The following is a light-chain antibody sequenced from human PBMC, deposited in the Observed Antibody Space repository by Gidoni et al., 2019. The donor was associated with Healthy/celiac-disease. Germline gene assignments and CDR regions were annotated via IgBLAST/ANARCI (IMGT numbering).Light chain of an antibody. CDR3: QAWDSSTVV. CDR2: QHS. J-gene: IGLJ2*01. CDR1: NLGNKY. Sequence: SYELTQPPSVSVSPGQTASITCSGDNLGNKYACWYQQKPGQSPVLVIYQHSKRPSGIPDRFSGSNSGNTATLTISGTQAMDEADYYCQAWDSSTVVFGGGTKLTVL. V-gene: IGLV3-1*01.